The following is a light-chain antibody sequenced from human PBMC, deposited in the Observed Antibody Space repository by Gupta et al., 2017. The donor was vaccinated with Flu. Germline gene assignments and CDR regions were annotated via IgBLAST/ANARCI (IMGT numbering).Light chain of an antibody. CDR3: QQFRDWPFT. CDR1: QSIGID. J-gene: IGKJ5*01. CDR2: DAS. V-gene: IGKV3-15*01. Sequence: PATRSGSPGEGVTLSCRASQSIGIDLAWYQQKPGQAPRPLIYDASFRGTGVPARFSAGGSGTEFTLTISSLQPEDFAIYYCQQFRDWPFTFGQGTRLDIK.